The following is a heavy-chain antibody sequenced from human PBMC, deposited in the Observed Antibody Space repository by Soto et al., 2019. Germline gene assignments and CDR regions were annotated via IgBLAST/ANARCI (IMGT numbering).Heavy chain of an antibody. Sequence: QVQLVQSGAEVKKPGASVKVSCKASGYTFTDYYMHWVRQAPGQGLEWMGWINPNSGGTKYAQKFQAWVTMTADTSISTAYLELSRLRSDHTAVYYCAREIRSGYYKYWYFDIWGSGTLVTVSS. J-gene: IGHJ2*01. V-gene: IGHV1-2*04. D-gene: IGHD3-3*01. CDR3: AREIRSGYYKYWYFDI. CDR1: GYTFTDYY. CDR2: INPNSGGT.